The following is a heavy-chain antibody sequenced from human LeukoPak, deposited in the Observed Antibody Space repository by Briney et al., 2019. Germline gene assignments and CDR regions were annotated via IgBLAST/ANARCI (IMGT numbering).Heavy chain of an antibody. Sequence: SETLSLTCAVYGGSFSGYYWSWIRQPPGKGLEWIGEINHSGSTNYNPSLKSRVTISVDTSKNQFSLKLSSVTAADTAVYYCARPYYYDSSGYYYDYWGQGTLVTVSS. CDR1: GGSFSGYY. J-gene: IGHJ4*02. CDR2: INHSGST. V-gene: IGHV4-34*01. CDR3: ARPYYYDSSGYYYDY. D-gene: IGHD3-22*01.